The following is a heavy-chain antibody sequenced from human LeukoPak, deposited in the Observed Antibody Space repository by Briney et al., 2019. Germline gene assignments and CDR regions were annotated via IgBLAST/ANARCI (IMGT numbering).Heavy chain of an antibody. J-gene: IGHJ5*02. V-gene: IGHV1-2*02. D-gene: IGHD4-17*01. CDR3: ASLYGDYANWFDP. CDR1: GYTFTGYY. Sequence: ASVKVSCKASGYTFTGYYMHWVRQAPGQGLEWMGWINPNSGGTNYAQKSQGRVTMTRDTSISTAYMELSRLRSDDTAVYYCASLYGDYANWFDPWGQGTLVTVSS. CDR2: INPNSGGT.